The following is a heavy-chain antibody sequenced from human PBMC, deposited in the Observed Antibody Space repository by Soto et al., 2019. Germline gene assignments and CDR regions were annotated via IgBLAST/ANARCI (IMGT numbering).Heavy chain of an antibody. D-gene: IGHD3-9*01. V-gene: IGHV4-59*01. CDR3: ARGPPLLRYFDWLSSQFDY. J-gene: IGHJ4*02. CDR1: GGSISSYY. Sequence: SETLSLTCTVSGGSISSYYWSWIRQPPGKGLEWIGYIYYSGSTNYNPSLKSRVTISVDTSKNQFSLKLSSVTAADTAVYYCARGPPLLRYFDWLSSQFDYWGQGTLLTVSS. CDR2: IYYSGST.